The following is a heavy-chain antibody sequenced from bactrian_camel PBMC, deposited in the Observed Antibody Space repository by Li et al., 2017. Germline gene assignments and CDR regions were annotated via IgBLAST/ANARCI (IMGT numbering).Heavy chain of an antibody. Sequence: VQLVESGEGSVQAGGSLRLSCTVPGFTHNRCGMDWYRQAAGKQREWVSSLATDGSTYYSDAVKGRFTISKDKAKDTVYLQMSSLRPEDAAVYICRSNGQGAGCDPGDVTPYDKGTQVTVS. J-gene: IGHJ4*01. V-gene: IGHV3S53*01. CDR2: LATDGST. CDR1: GFTHNRCG. D-gene: IGHD1*01.